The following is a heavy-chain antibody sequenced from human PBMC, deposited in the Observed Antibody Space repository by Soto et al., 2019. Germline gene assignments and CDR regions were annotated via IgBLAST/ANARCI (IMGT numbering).Heavy chain of an antibody. CDR1: GYTLTELS. J-gene: IGHJ3*02. Sequence: ASVKVSCKVSGYTLTELSMHWVRQAPGKGLEWMGGFDPEDGETIYAQKFQGRVTMTRDTSTSTVYMELSSLRSEDTAVYYCARIPGIAVAGTGYDAFDIWGQGTMVTVSS. D-gene: IGHD6-19*01. CDR2: FDPEDGET. V-gene: IGHV1-24*01. CDR3: ARIPGIAVAGTGYDAFDI.